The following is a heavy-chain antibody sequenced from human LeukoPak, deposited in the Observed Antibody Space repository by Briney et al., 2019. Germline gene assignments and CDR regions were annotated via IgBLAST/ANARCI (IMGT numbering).Heavy chain of an antibody. J-gene: IGHJ4*02. D-gene: IGHD6-19*01. V-gene: IGHV4-59*08. CDR1: GGSNY. CDR3: ARVYSSGWANDY. CDR2: IHYSGSP. Sequence: LETLSLTCTVSGGSNYWTWIRQAPGKGLEWIAYIHYSGSPHYNPSLRSRVTISIDTSKNQLSLKLNSVTAADMAIYYCARVYSSGWANDYWGQGTLVTVSS.